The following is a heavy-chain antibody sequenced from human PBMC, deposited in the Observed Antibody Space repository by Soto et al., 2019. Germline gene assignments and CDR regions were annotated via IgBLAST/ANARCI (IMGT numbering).Heavy chain of an antibody. D-gene: IGHD3-10*01. V-gene: IGHV3-9*01. CDR2: ISWNSGRI. J-gene: IGHJ4*02. CDR3: GKDSHYYGSGSDY. Sequence: DVQLVESGGGLVQPGRSLRLSCAASGFTFGDYAMHWVRQAPGKGLEWVSGISWNSGRIGYADSVKGRFTISRDNAKNSLYLQMSSLRVEDTALYYCGKDSHYYGSGSDYWGQGTLVTVSS. CDR1: GFTFGDYA.